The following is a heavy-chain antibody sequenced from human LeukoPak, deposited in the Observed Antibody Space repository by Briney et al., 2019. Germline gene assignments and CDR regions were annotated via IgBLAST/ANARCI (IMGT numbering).Heavy chain of an antibody. CDR3: ARPGDYGYYYNAMDV. CDR1: GFTFSDYS. Sequence: GGSLRLSCAASGFTFSDYSMNWVRQAPGKGLEYISYISTSGSMRYYADSVKGRFTISRDNAKNSLSLQMNSLRDEDTAVYYCARPGDYGYYYNAMDVWGQGTTVTVSS. CDR2: ISTSGSMR. V-gene: IGHV3-48*02. D-gene: IGHD4-17*01. J-gene: IGHJ6*02.